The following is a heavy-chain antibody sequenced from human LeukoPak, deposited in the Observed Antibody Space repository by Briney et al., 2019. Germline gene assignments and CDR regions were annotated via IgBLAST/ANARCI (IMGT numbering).Heavy chain of an antibody. CDR1: GFTFNNYS. D-gene: IGHD6-13*01. CDR2: IWGDGRNK. J-gene: IGHJ4*02. Sequence: GRSLRLSCAASGFTFNNYSMHYVRQAPGKGLEWVAVIWGDGRNKNYADSVKGRFTISRDSSNNTLYLQMNSLRAEDTGVYFCAKDRETTASGTFDIRGQGTLVTVSS. V-gene: IGHV3-33*03. CDR3: AKDRETTASGTFDI.